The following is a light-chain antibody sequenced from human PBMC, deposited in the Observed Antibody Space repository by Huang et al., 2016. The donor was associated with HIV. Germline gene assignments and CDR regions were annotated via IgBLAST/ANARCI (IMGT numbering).Light chain of an antibody. CDR2: GAS. CDR1: QSVGSN. V-gene: IGKV3-15*01. Sequence: EIVRTHFPATLSVSPGERVTLACRASQSVGSNLAWYQQKPGQAPRLLIYGASTRATGIPIRFSGSGSGTEFTLTSSSLQSEDFAIYYCQKSNTMPFTFGPGAKVDIK. CDR3: QKSNTMPFT. J-gene: IGKJ3*01.